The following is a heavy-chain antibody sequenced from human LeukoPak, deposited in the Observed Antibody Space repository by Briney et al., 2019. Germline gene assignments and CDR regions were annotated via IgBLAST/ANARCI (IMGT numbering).Heavy chain of an antibody. CDR1: GGSISSYY. V-gene: IGHV4-4*07. CDR3: ARVISDGAMPI. J-gene: IGHJ3*02. CDR2: IYTSGST. D-gene: IGHD2-2*01. Sequence: SETLSLTYTVSGGSISSYYWSWIRQPAGKGMEWIGRIYTSGSTNYNPSLKSRVTMSVDTSKNQFSLKLSSVTAADTAVYYCARVISDGAMPIWGQGTMVTVSS.